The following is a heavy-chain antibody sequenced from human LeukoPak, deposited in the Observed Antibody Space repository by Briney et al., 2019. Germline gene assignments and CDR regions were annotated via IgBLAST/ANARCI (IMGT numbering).Heavy chain of an antibody. D-gene: IGHD3-10*01. V-gene: IGHV3-23*01. Sequence: GGTLRLSCAASGFTFSSYGMSWVRQAPGKGLEWVSAISGSGGSTYYADSVKGRFTISRDNSKNTLYLQMNSLRAEDTAVYYCAKDSDPITMVRGVIPSDYWGQGTLVTVSS. CDR2: ISGSGGST. J-gene: IGHJ4*02. CDR3: AKDSDPITMVRGVIPSDY. CDR1: GFTFSSYG.